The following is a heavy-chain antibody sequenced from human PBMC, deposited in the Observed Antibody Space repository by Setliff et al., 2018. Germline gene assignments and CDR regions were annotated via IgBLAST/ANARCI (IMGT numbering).Heavy chain of an antibody. D-gene: IGHD2-15*01. CDR2: IIPLFGTT. J-gene: IGHJ6*03. V-gene: IGHV1-69*05. CDR1: GGTFNTFG. CDR3: AREKVVVVSATSYHYYMDV. Sequence: SVKVSCKASGGTFNTFGISWVRRAPGQGLEWMGGIIPLFGTTNYAQEFQGRVTITTDESTNTAYMELSSLRSEDTAMYYCAREKVVVVSATSYHYYMDVWGKGTTVTVSS.